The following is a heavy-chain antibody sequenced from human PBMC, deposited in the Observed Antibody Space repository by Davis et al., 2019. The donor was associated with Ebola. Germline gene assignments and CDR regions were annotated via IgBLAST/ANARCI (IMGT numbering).Heavy chain of an antibody. Sequence: AASVKVSCKASGYTFTGYYMHWVRQAPGQGLEWMGWINPNSGGTNYAQKFQGWVTMTRDTSISTAYMELSSLRSEDTAIYYCARRYCSGISCNSWQYNYFDPWGQGTLVTVSP. V-gene: IGHV1-2*04. CDR1: GYTFTGYY. J-gene: IGHJ5*02. D-gene: IGHD2-15*01. CDR3: ARRYCSGISCNSWQYNYFDP. CDR2: INPNSGGT.